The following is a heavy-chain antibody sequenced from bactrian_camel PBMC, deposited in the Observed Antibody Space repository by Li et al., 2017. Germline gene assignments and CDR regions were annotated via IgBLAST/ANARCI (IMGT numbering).Heavy chain of an antibody. CDR3: TKDRFPYGGAQYNY. J-gene: IGHJ4*01. Sequence: VQLVESGGGSVQSGGSLRLSCAASGYTFSSYAMSWVRQAPGKGLEWVSSINSAGRSTYYADSVKDRFTISRDNTKNTVYLQLGSLKTEDMAMYYCTKDRFPYGGAQYNYWGQGTQVTVS. CDR1: GYTFSSYA. D-gene: IGHD6*01. CDR2: INSAGRST. V-gene: IGHV3S40*01.